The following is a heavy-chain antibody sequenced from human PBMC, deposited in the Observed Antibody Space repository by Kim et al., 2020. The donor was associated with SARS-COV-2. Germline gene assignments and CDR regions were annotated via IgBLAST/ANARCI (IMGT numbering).Heavy chain of an antibody. J-gene: IGHJ6*02. CDR1: GGSISSSSYY. Sequence: SETLSLTCTVSGGSISSSSYYWGWIRQPPGKGLEWIGSIYYSGSTYYNPSLKSRVTISVDTSKNQFSLKLSSVTAADTAVYYCARQTPLWFGELTYYYGMDVWGQGTTVTVSS. CDR3: ARQTPLWFGELTYYYGMDV. V-gene: IGHV4-39*01. D-gene: IGHD3-10*01. CDR2: IYYSGST.